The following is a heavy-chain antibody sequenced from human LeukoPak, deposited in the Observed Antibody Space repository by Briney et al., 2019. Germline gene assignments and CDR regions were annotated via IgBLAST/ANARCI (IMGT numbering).Heavy chain of an antibody. CDR3: ARRLYYYGSGSYSGYFDY. CDR2: IYYSGST. V-gene: IGHV4-59*08. D-gene: IGHD3-10*01. CDR1: GGSISSYY. J-gene: IGHJ4*02. Sequence: SETLSLTCTVAGGSISSYYWSWIRQPPGKGLEWIGYIYYSGSTNYNPSLKSRVTISVDTSKNQFSLKLSSVTAADTAVYYCARRLYYYGSGSYSGYFDYWGQGTLVTVSS.